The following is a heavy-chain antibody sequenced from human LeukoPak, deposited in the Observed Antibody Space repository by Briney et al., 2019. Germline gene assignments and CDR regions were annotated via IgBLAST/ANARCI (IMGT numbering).Heavy chain of an antibody. Sequence: GGSLRLSCAASEFTVTSNYMSWVRQAPGKGLEWVSSISSSSSYIYYADSVKGRFTISRDNAKNSLYLQMNSLRAEDTAVYYCARVWTLDSSGYYEDYWGQGTLVTVSS. V-gene: IGHV3-21*01. J-gene: IGHJ4*02. CDR2: ISSSSSYI. CDR1: EFTVTSNY. D-gene: IGHD3-22*01. CDR3: ARVWTLDSSGYYEDY.